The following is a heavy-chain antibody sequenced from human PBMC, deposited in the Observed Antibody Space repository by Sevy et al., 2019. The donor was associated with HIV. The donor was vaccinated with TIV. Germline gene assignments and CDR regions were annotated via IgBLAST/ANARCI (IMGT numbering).Heavy chain of an antibody. D-gene: IGHD6-13*01. CDR3: AKDLAGPGRRYFDY. J-gene: IGHJ4*02. CDR1: GFIFSNFG. V-gene: IGHV3-30*02. Sequence: GGSLRLSCTASGFIFSNFGMHWVRQVPGKGLEWVTFIRYDGSDKYYAASVKGRFTISRDDSKNTLYLQMDSLGAEDTAMDYCAKDLAGPGRRYFDYWGQGTLVTVSS. CDR2: IRYDGSDK.